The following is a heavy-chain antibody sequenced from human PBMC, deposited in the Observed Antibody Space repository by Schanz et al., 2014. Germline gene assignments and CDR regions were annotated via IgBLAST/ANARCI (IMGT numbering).Heavy chain of an antibody. V-gene: IGHV3-23*01. CDR1: GFSFSSYA. J-gene: IGHJ4*02. CDR2: MNESHSTI. CDR3: ARKVVATIGGYYDN. D-gene: IGHD5-12*01. Sequence: EVQLLESGGGLVEPGGSLRLSCAASGFSFSSYAMGWVRQARGKGLEWVSAMNESHSTIYYADSVRGRFTISRDNAENTLFLQMNSLRAEDTAVYYCARKVVATIGGYYDNWGQGTLVTVS.